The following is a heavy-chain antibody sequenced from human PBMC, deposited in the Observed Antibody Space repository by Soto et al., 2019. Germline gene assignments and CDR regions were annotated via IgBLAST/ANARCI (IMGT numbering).Heavy chain of an antibody. V-gene: IGHV6-1*01. CDR3: AHLYSSSWVFDY. CDR1: GDSVSSNSAA. J-gene: IGHJ4*02. Sequence: SQTLSLTCSISGDSVSSNSAAWNWIRQSPSRGLEWLGRTYYRSKWYNDYAVSVKSRITINPDTSKNQFSLQLNSVTPEDTATYYCAHLYSSSWVFDYWGQGTLVTVSS. D-gene: IGHD6-13*01. CDR2: TYYRSKWYN.